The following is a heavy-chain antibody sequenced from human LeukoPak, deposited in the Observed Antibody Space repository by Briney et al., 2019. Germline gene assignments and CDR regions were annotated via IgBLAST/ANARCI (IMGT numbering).Heavy chain of an antibody. V-gene: IGHV5-51*01. D-gene: IGHD6-19*01. CDR3: ARHDTEEGIAVVGPTD. Sequence: GESLRISCKGSGYSFTSYWIGWVRQMPGKGLEWMGIIYPGDSDTRYSPSFQGQVTISADKSISTAYLQWSSLKASDTAMYYCARHDTEEGIAVVGPTDWGLGTLVTVSS. CDR1: GYSFTSYW. CDR2: IYPGDSDT. J-gene: IGHJ4*02.